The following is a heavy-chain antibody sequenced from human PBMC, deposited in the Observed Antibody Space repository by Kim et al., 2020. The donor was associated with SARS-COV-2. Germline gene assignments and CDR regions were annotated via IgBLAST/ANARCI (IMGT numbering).Heavy chain of an antibody. Sequence: SVKVSCKASGGTFSSYAISWVRQAPGQGLEWMGGIIPIFGTANYAQKFQGRVTITADESTSTAYMELSSLRSEDTAVYYCARDPLPEKTTVTTATYGMDVWGQGTTVTVSS. V-gene: IGHV1-69*13. D-gene: IGHD4-17*01. CDR3: ARDPLPEKTTVTTATYGMDV. CDR2: IIPIFGTA. CDR1: GGTFSSYA. J-gene: IGHJ6*02.